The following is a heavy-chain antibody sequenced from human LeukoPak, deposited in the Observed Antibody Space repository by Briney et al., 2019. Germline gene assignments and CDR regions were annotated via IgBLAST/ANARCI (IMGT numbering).Heavy chain of an antibody. D-gene: IGHD3-9*01. CDR3: ARALRYFDWIGWFDP. Sequence: PSETLSLTCTVSGGSISSYYWNWMRQPPGKGLEWIGYINYSGSTNYNPSLKSRVTTLGDTSKNQFSLKLSSVTAADTAVYYCARALRYFDWIGWFDPWGQGTLVTVSS. CDR1: GGSISSYY. J-gene: IGHJ5*02. V-gene: IGHV4-59*01. CDR2: INYSGST.